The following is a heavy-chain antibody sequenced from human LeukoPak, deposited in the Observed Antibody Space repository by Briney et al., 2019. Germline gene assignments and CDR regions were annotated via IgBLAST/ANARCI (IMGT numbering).Heavy chain of an antibody. V-gene: IGHV3-21*01. D-gene: IGHD2-2*01. CDR2: ISSSSSYI. CDR1: GFTFSSYS. Sequence: GGSLRLSCAASGFTFSSYSMNWVRQAPGKGLEWVSSISSSSSYIYYADSVKGRFTISRDNAKNSLYLQMNSLRAEDTAVYYCARWDCSSTSCTYYDAFDIWGQGTMVTVSS. CDR3: ARWDCSSTSCTYYDAFDI. J-gene: IGHJ3*02.